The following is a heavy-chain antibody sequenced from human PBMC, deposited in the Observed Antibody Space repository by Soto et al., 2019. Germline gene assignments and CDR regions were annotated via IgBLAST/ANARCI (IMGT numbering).Heavy chain of an antibody. D-gene: IGHD2-15*01. CDR3: ARDYCSGGSCYSGYYGMDV. CDR1: GFTFSSYW. Sequence: GGSLRLSCAASGFTFSSYWMSWVRQAPGKGLEWVANIKQDGSEKYYVDSVKGRFTISRDNAKDSLYLQMNSLRAEDTAVYYCARDYCSGGSCYSGYYGMDVWGQGTTVTVSS. J-gene: IGHJ6*02. CDR2: IKQDGSEK. V-gene: IGHV3-7*05.